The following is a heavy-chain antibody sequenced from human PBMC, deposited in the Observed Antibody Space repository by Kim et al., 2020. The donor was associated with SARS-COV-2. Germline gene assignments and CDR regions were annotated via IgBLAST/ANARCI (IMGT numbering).Heavy chain of an antibody. D-gene: IGHD1-26*01. CDR2: FYTTGNT. V-gene: IGHV4-4*07. J-gene: IGHJ3*02. Sequence: SETLSLTCTVSGASLSNYDWSWIRQPAGKGPEWIGRFYTTGNTDYNPSLRSRVTMSVDTSRNQLFLKLSSATAADTAVYYCARVGGIPLAAVDIWGQGTLVTVSS. CDR3: ARVGGIPLAAVDI. CDR1: GASLSNYD.